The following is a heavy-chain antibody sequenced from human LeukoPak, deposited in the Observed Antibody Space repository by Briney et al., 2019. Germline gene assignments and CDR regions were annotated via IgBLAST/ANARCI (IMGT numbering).Heavy chain of an antibody. Sequence: GASVKVSCKASGYTFTSYGISWVRQAPGQGLEWMGWISAYNGNTNYAQKLKGRVTMPTDTSTSTAYMELRSLRSDDTAVYYCAREGHIVVVPDAMEYYYYGMDVWGQGTTVTVSS. V-gene: IGHV1-18*01. CDR3: AREGHIVVVPDAMEYYYYGMDV. D-gene: IGHD2-2*01. J-gene: IGHJ6*02. CDR2: ISAYNGNT. CDR1: GYTFTSYG.